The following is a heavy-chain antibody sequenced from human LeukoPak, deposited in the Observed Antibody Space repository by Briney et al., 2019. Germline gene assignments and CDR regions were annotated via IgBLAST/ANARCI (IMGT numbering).Heavy chain of an antibody. J-gene: IGHJ4*02. V-gene: IGHV3-7*03. CDR3: TTDTWYSAGH. Sequence: ETLSLTCTVSGGSISSGGYYWSWIRQAPGKGLEWVAIIKKDGSEKYYVDSMKGRFTISRDNAKNSPFLQMNSLRAEDTAIYYCTTDTWYSAGHWGQGTLVTVSS. D-gene: IGHD2-15*01. CDR2: IKKDGSEK. CDR1: GGSISSGGYY.